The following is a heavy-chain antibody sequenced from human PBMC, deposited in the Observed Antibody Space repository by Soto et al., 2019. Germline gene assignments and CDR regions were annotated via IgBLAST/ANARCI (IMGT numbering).Heavy chain of an antibody. CDR3: ARATYDYIWGSYRPDAFDI. CDR2: IYFTGTT. J-gene: IGHJ3*02. Sequence: TLSLTCNVSGGSISSGTSYWTWIRQHPGEGLEWIGHIYFTGTTYSNPNLRSRITISVDTSKNQFSLKLSSVTAADTAVYYFARATYDYIWGSYRPDAFDIWGQGTMVTVSS. D-gene: IGHD3-16*02. CDR1: GGSISSGTSY. V-gene: IGHV4-31*03.